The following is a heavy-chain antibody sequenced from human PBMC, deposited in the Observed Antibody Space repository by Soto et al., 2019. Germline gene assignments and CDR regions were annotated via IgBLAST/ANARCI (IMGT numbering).Heavy chain of an antibody. CDR1: GFTFSTFA. V-gene: IGHV3-23*01. CDR3: ARVQIVVVPAAHLYYFDY. Sequence: GGSLRLSCAASGFTFSTFAMIWVRQTPGKGLQWVSSITGKGGTTYYADSVKGRFTMSRDNSESKLFLQMNSVRVEDTAVYYCARVQIVVVPAAHLYYFDYWGQGTLVTVSS. J-gene: IGHJ4*02. D-gene: IGHD2-2*01. CDR2: ITGKGGTT.